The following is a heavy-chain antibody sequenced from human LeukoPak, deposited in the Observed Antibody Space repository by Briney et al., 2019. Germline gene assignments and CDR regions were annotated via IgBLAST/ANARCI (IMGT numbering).Heavy chain of an antibody. J-gene: IGHJ5*02. CDR2: IYYSGST. V-gene: IGHV4-59*08. D-gene: IGHD7-27*01. Sequence: SETLSLTCTVSGGSISSYYWSWIRQPPGKGLEWIGYIYYSGSTNYNPSPKSRVTISVDTSKAHFSLKLSSATATDTAAYYCARHDPGWFDTWGQGTLVTVSS. CDR3: ARHDPGWFDT. CDR1: GGSISSYY.